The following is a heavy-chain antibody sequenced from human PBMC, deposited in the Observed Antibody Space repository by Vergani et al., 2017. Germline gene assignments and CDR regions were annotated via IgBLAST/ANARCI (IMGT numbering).Heavy chain of an antibody. Sequence: EVQLVESGGGLVQPGRSLRLSCAASGCTGDDYAMHWVRQAPGKGLEWVSGINWNSDSIAYADSVKGRFTISRDNAKNSLYLQMNSLRAEDTALYYCVKDIAASGNYWYFDLWGRGTLVTVSS. V-gene: IGHV3-9*01. CDR3: VKDIAASGNYWYFDL. J-gene: IGHJ2*01. D-gene: IGHD6-13*01. CDR2: INWNSDSI. CDR1: GCTGDDYA.